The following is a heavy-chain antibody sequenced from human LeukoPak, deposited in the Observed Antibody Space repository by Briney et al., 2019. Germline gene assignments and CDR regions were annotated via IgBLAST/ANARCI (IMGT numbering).Heavy chain of an antibody. V-gene: IGHV1-46*01. D-gene: IGHD2-8*01. CDR1: GYTFTSYY. J-gene: IGHJ4*02. CDR3: ARDSPGRDCTNGVCTDY. Sequence: GASVKVSCKASGYTFTSYYMHWVRQAPGQGLEWMGIINPSGGSTSYAQKFQGRVTMTRDTSTSTVYMELSSLRSEDTAVYYCARDSPGRDCTNGVCTDYWGQGTLVTVSS. CDR2: INPSGGST.